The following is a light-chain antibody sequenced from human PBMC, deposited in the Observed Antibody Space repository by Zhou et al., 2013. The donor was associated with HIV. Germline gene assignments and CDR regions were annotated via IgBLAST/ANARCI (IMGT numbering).Light chain of an antibody. CDR1: ENLISQY. CDR2: GAS. V-gene: IGKV3-20*01. J-gene: IGKJ2*01. Sequence: EIVLTQSPGTLSLSPGERATLSCRGNENLISQYLAWYQQKPGQAPRLLIHGASSRAAGIPDRFSGRGSGTDFTLTISRVEPEDFAVYYCQHYGSSPPYTFGQGTKLEIK. CDR3: QHYGSSPPYT.